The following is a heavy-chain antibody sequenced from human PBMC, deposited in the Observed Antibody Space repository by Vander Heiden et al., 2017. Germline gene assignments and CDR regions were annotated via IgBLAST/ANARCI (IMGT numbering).Heavy chain of an antibody. D-gene: IGHD2-15*01. CDR1: GFTCSNAW. CDR2: IKSKTDGGTT. J-gene: IGHJ4*02. Sequence: EVQLVESGGGLVKPGGSLRLSCAASGFTCSNAWMSWVRQAPGKGLEWVGRIKSKTDGGTTDYAAPVKGRFTISRDDSKNTLYLQMNSLKPEDTAVYYCTTDPPYGGNYFDYWGQGTLVTVSS. CDR3: TTDPPYGGNYFDY. V-gene: IGHV3-15*01.